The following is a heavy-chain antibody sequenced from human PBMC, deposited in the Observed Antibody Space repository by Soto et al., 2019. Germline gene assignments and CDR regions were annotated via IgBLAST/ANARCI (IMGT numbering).Heavy chain of an antibody. J-gene: IGHJ4*02. D-gene: IGHD2-15*01. CDR1: GGSISSGGHY. Sequence: QVQLQESGPGLVKPSQTLSLTCTVSGGSISSGGHYWSWIRQHPGKGLEWIGYTYYSASTYYNPYLKSRGTISVDTSKNQFSLKLSSVTAADTAVYYCARKDTFLNFDYWGQGTLVTVSS. V-gene: IGHV4-31*03. CDR2: TYYSAST. CDR3: ARKDTFLNFDY.